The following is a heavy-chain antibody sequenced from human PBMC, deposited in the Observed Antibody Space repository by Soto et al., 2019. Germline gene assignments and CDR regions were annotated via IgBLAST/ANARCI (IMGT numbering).Heavy chain of an antibody. CDR1: GFTFSGSA. V-gene: IGHV3-73*01. CDR3: TTNYYDSSTYPGDH. Sequence: GGSLRLSCAVSGFTFSGSAMQWVRQASGKGPEWVGRIRSKANSYATAYAASVKGRFNIYRDDSKNTAYLQMNSLKTEDTAVYYCTTNYYDSSTYPGDHWGQGTLVTVSS. J-gene: IGHJ5*02. CDR2: IRSKANSYAT. D-gene: IGHD3-22*01.